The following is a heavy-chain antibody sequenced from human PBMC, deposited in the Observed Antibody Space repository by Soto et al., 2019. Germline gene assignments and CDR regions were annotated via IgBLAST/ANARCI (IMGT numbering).Heavy chain of an antibody. CDR2: IYYSGST. CDR1: GGSISSYY. V-gene: IGHV4-59*01. CDR3: ARESIVATDPYYYGMDV. Sequence: PSETLSLTCTVSGGSISSYYWSWIRQPPGKGLEWIGYIYYSGSTNYNPSLKSRVTISVDTSKNQFSLKLSSVTAADTAVYYCARESIVATDPYYYGMDVWGQGTTVTVSS. D-gene: IGHD5-12*01. J-gene: IGHJ6*02.